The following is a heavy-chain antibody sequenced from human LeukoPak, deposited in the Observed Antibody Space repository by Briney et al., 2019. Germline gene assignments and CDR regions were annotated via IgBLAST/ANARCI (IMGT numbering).Heavy chain of an antibody. D-gene: IGHD2-8*01. CDR2: GST. CDR3: AKIRNLYCTNGVCYNYGMDV. Sequence: GSTYYADSVKGRFTISRDNSKNTLYLQMNSLSAEDTAVYYCAKIRNLYCTNGVCYNYGMDVWGQGTTVTVSS. J-gene: IGHJ6*02. V-gene: IGHV3-23*01.